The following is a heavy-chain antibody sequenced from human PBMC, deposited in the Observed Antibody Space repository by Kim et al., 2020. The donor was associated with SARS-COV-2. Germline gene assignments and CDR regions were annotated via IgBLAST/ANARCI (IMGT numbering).Heavy chain of an antibody. D-gene: IGHD2-2*01. V-gene: IGHV3-23*01. CDR3: VAVVPAVTAAYDI. CDR2: ISAGGDST. CDR1: GFTFSNYA. Sequence: GGSLRLSCAASGFTFSNYAMNWVRQAPGKGLEWVSIISAGGDSTDYADSVQGRFTISRDNSKNTLYLQVNSLRAEDTAVYYCVAVVPAVTAAYDIWGQGT. J-gene: IGHJ3*02.